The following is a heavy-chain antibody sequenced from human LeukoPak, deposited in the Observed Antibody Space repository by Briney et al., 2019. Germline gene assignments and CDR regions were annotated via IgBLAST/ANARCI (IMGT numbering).Heavy chain of an antibody. CDR3: AKDSAGGQGAY. V-gene: IGHV3-30*18. J-gene: IGHJ4*02. CDR2: ISYDGSNK. D-gene: IGHD3-16*01. Sequence: GRSLRLSCAASGFTFGSYGMHWVRQAPGKGLEWVAVISYDGSNKYYADSVKGRFTISRDNSKNTLYLQMNSLRAEDTAVYYCAKDSAGGQGAYWGQGTLVTVSS. CDR1: GFTFGSYG.